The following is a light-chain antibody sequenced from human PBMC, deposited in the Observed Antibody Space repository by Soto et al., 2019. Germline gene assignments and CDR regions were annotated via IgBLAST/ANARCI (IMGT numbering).Light chain of an antibody. CDR1: SHNVGSYDY. J-gene: IGLJ1*01. V-gene: IGLV2-8*01. CDR2: AVT. CDR3: RSFVGGNSYV. Sequence: QSAVTQPPSASGSPGQSVTISCAVTSHNVGSYDYVSWYRQHPGQAPKIFIYAVTKRPSGVSDRFSGSKFGHTASLTVTKLQADDEADYYCRSFVGGNSYVFGTGTKVTVL.